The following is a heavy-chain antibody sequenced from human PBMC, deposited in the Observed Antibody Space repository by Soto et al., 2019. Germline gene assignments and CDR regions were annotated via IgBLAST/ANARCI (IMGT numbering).Heavy chain of an antibody. CDR2: IKSKTDGGTT. D-gene: IGHD3-10*01. CDR3: TTVITMVRGVIISVDL. Sequence: GGSLRLSCAASGFTFSNAWISWVRQAPGKGLEWVGRIKSKTDGGTTDYAAPVKGRFTISRDDSKNTLYLQMNSLKTEDTAVYYCTTVITMVRGVIISVDLWGQGTLVTVSS. J-gene: IGHJ4*02. V-gene: IGHV3-15*01. CDR1: GFTFSNAW.